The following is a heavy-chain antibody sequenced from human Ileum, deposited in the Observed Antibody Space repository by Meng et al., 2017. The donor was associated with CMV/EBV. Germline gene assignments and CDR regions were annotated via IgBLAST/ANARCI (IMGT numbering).Heavy chain of an antibody. Sequence: GGSLRLSCAASGFTFSSYSMNWVRQAPGKGLEWVSGIGAGGVDTYYADSVKGRFAISRDNSKSTLFLQMNSLRAEDTAVYYCAREARYYDSSGSSSGMDVWGQGTTVTVSS. V-gene: IGHV3-23*01. CDR2: IGAGGVDT. D-gene: IGHD3-22*01. CDR1: GFTFSSYS. J-gene: IGHJ6*02. CDR3: AREARYYDSSGSSSGMDV.